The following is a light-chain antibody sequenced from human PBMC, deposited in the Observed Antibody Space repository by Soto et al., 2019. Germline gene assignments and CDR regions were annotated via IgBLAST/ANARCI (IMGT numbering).Light chain of an antibody. CDR1: QDISGW. CDR3: QQANSFPPT. Sequence: DIQMTQSPSSVSASVGDRVTITCRASQDISGWLAWYQQKPGKAPKLLIYAASRLHSGVPSRFSGSESGTDFTLTISSLQPEDSATYYCQQANSFPPTFGGGTKVEIK. CDR2: AAS. V-gene: IGKV1-12*01. J-gene: IGKJ4*01.